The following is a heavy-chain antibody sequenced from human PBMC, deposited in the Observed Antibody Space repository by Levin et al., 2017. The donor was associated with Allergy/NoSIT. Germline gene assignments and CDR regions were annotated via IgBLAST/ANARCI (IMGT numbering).Heavy chain of an antibody. J-gene: IGHJ2*01. D-gene: IGHD6-13*01. CDR3: AKRVCDTSSWYDWYFDL. Sequence: GESLKISCVASGFTFSNYGMTWVRQAPGKGLEWVSVISGSGGTTYYPDSVKGRFTISRDNSKNTLYLQMNSLRAVDTAAYYCAKRVCDTSSWYDWYFDLWGRGTLVTVSS. V-gene: IGHV3-23*01. CDR2: ISGSGGTT. CDR1: GFTFSNYG.